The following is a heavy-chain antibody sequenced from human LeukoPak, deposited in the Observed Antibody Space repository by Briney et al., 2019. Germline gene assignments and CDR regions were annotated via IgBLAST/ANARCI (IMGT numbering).Heavy chain of an antibody. CDR1: GGSISSRTYY. V-gene: IGHV4-39*02. J-gene: IGHJ4*02. CDR3: ARDSGSYSFDC. D-gene: IGHD1-26*01. Sequence: ASETLSLTCTVSGGSISSRTYYWGWIRQPPGKGLEWIVSIFYSGSSYYNPSLKRRFTISVDTSNTHFSLKLTSVTAADTAVYYCARDSGSYSFDCWGQGTLVTVSS. CDR2: IFYSGSS.